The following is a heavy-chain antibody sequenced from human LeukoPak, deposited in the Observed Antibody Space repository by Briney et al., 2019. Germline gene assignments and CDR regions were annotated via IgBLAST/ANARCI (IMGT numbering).Heavy chain of an antibody. D-gene: IGHD6-13*01. V-gene: IGHV1-69*13. J-gene: IGHJ6*03. Sequence: ASVKVSCKASGGTFSSYAISWVRQAPGQGLEWMGGIIPIFSTANYAQKFQGRVTITAGESTSTAYMELSSLRSEDTAVYYCARSLDSSNWYPHYYYYMDVWGKGTTVTISS. CDR3: ARSLDSSNWYPHYYYYMDV. CDR2: IIPIFSTA. CDR1: GGTFSSYA.